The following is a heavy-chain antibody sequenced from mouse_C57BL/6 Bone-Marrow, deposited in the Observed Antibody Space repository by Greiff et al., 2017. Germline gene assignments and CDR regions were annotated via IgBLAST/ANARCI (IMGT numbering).Heavy chain of an antibody. J-gene: IGHJ2*01. CDR3: TRGAVVAKGYFDY. Sequence: VQLQESGAELVRPGASVTLSCKASGYTFTDYEMHWVKQTPVHGLEWIGAIDPETGGTAYNQKFKGKAILTADKSSSTAYMELRSLTSENSAVYYGTRGAVVAKGYFDYWGQGTTLTVSS. CDR2: IDPETGGT. D-gene: IGHD1-1*01. CDR1: GYTFTDYE. V-gene: IGHV1-15*01.